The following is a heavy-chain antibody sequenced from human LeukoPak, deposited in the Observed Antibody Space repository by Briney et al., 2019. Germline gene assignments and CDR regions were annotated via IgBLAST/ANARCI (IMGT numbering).Heavy chain of an antibody. Sequence: ASVKVSCKASGYTFINYYMHWVRQAPGQGLEWMGIINPSGGSTSYAQKFQGRVTMTRDTSTSTVYMELSSLRSEDTAVYYCARDLPNVGANDYWGQGTLVTVSS. J-gene: IGHJ4*02. CDR1: GYTFINYY. CDR3: ARDLPNVGANDY. V-gene: IGHV1-46*01. CDR2: INPSGGST. D-gene: IGHD1-26*01.